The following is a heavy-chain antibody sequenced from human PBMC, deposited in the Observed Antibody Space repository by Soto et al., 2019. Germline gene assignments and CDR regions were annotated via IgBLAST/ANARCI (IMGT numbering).Heavy chain of an antibody. D-gene: IGHD3-22*01. CDR2: ISYDGSNK. Sequence: QVQLVESGGGVVQPGRSQRLSCAASGFGFSSFGMHWVRKAPGKGLEWLAVISYDGSNKFYADSVKGRFSISRDNTKNTLSLQMTRLRPEDTAVYYCARDISLMVRYDSSGSLHHWGQGTLVTVST. J-gene: IGHJ5*02. CDR3: ARDISLMVRYDSSGSLHH. V-gene: IGHV3-30*03. CDR1: GFGFSSFG.